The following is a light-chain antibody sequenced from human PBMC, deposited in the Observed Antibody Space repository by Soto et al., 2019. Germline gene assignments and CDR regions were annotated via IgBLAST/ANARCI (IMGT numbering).Light chain of an antibody. CDR1: QSVGSNY. CDR3: QQYDSSLPWT. Sequence: EIVLTQSPGTLSLSPGERATLSCRASQSVGSNYLAWFQQKPGQPPRLLIHATSTRATGIPDRFSGSWSGTDFTLSISRLEPADFAVYYCQQYDSSLPWTFGQGTTVEIK. CDR2: ATS. J-gene: IGKJ1*01. V-gene: IGKV3-20*01.